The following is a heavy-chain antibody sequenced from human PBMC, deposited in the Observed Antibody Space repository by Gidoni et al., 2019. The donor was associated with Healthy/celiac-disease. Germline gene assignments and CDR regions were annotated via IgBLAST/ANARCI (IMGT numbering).Heavy chain of an antibody. CDR2: ISGSGGST. J-gene: IGHJ2*01. CDR1: GFTFSSYA. CDR3: AGDGGNSRISWYFDL. Sequence: EVQLLESGGGLVQPGGSLRLSCAASGFTFSSYAMSWVRQAPGKGLEWVSAISGSGGSTYYADSVKGRFTISRDNSKNTLYLQMNSLRAEDTAVYYCAGDGGNSRISWYFDLWGRGTLVTVSS. V-gene: IGHV3-23*01. D-gene: IGHD2-21*02.